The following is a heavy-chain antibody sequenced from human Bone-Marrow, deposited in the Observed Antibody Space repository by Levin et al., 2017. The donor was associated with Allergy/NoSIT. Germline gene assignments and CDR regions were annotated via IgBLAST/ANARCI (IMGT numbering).Heavy chain of an antibody. J-gene: IGHJ4*02. Sequence: GGSLRLSCAASRFTFSKFALHWVRQSPGKGLEWLALISDDGNGQYYADSVKGRFTISRDNSKNTLFLQMTSLRVDDTAVYFCARGAQSSVVGRGYFDYWGQGTLVTVSS. V-gene: IGHV3-30*04. D-gene: IGHD2-21*01. CDR3: ARGAQSSVVGRGYFDY. CDR1: RFTFSKFA. CDR2: ISDDGNGQ.